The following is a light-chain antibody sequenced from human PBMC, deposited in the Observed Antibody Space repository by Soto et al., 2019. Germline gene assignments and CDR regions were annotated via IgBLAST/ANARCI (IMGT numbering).Light chain of an antibody. CDR2: DAS. J-gene: IGKJ5*01. CDR3: QHSYSNFPIT. CDR1: QSISGY. V-gene: IGKV1-39*01. Sequence: DLQMTQSPSFLSASGGDRFTISCRSSQSISGYLNWYQQKPGKAPNLXXFDASSLQSGVPSRFSGRGSGAEYTLTISSLQPEDFATYFCQHSYSNFPITFGQGTRLEIK.